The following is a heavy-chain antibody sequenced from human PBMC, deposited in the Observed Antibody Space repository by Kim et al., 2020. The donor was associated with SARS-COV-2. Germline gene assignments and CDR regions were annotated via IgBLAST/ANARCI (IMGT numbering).Heavy chain of an antibody. CDR1: GFTFSSYA. D-gene: IGHD3-10*01. CDR3: AKSLGRDRGYYYYYGMDV. V-gene: IGHV3-23*01. CDR2: ISGSGGST. J-gene: IGHJ6*02. Sequence: GGSLRLSCAASGFTFSSYAMSWVRQAPGKGLEWVSAISGSGGSTYYADSVKGRFTISRDNSKNTLHLQMNSLRAEDTAVYYCAKSLGRDRGYYYYYGMDVWGQGTTGTVSS.